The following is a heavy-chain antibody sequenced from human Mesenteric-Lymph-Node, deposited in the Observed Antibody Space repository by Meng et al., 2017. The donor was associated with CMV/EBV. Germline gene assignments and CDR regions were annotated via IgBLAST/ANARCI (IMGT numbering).Heavy chain of an antibody. CDR1: GGSISGNNW. CDR3: AGGRAGSGNIFDY. Sequence: CAVSGGSISGNNWWSWVRQPPGKGLEWIGEIYHSGSTNYNPSLKSRVTISVDKSKNQFSLKLSSVTAADTAVYYCAGGRAGSGNIFDYWGQGTLVTVSS. CDR2: IYHSGST. V-gene: IGHV4-4*02. D-gene: IGHD3-10*01. J-gene: IGHJ4*02.